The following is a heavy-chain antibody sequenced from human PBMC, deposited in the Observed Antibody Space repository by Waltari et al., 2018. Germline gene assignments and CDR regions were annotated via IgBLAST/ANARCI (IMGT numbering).Heavy chain of an antibody. CDR2: IYHSGSN. V-gene: IGHV4-38-2*01. D-gene: IGHD1-26*01. CDR3: ASPIVGATRRTWYFDL. J-gene: IGHJ2*01. CDR1: GYSISSGYY. Sequence: QVQLQESGPGLVKPSETLSLTCAVSGYSISSGYYWGWIRQPPGKGLEWFGSIYHSGSNYYNPSLKSRVTISVETAKNHFFLQLSSVTDADTAVYYCASPIVGATRRTWYFDLWGRGTLVTVSS.